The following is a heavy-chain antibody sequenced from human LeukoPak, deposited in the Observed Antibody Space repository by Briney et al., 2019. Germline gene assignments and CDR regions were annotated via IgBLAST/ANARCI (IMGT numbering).Heavy chain of an antibody. CDR2: ISWNSGSI. V-gene: IGHV3-9*01. D-gene: IGHD6-19*01. J-gene: IGHJ4*02. Sequence: GRSLRLSCAASGFTFSSYAMHWVRQAPGKGLEWVSGISWNSGSIGYADSVKGRFTISRDNAKNSLYLQMNSLRAEDTALYYCAKGPTLGWVDYWGQGTLVTVSS. CDR1: GFTFSSYA. CDR3: AKGPTLGWVDY.